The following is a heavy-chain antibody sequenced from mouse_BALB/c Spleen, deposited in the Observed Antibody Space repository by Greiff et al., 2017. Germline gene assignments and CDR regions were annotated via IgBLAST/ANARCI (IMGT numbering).Heavy chain of an antibody. V-gene: IGHV2-4-1*01. D-gene: IGHD2-4*01. CDR2: IWSGGST. CDR3: ARKPISSTMILYAMDY. CDR1: GFSLTSYG. Sequence: QVQLKESGPGLVQPSQSLSITCTVSGFSLTSYGVHWVRQSPGKGLEWLGVIWSGGSTDYNAAFISRLSISKDNSKSQVFFKMNSLQADDTAIYYCARKPISSTMILYAMDYWGQGNSVTVSS. J-gene: IGHJ4*01.